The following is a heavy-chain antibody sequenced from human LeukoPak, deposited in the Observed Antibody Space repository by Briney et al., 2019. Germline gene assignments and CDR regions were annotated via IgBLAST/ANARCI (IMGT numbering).Heavy chain of an antibody. D-gene: IGHD1-26*01. CDR2: IYTSGST. CDR1: GGSISSGSYY. J-gene: IGHJ2*01. V-gene: IGHV4-61*02. CDR3: AREIFSGTYGDGKYFDL. Sequence: SETLSLTCTVSGGSISSGSYYWSWIRQPAGKGLEWIGRIYTSGSTNYNPSLKSRVTISVDKSKNQFSLKLSFVTAADTAVYYCAREIFSGTYGDGKYFDLWGRGNLVTVSS.